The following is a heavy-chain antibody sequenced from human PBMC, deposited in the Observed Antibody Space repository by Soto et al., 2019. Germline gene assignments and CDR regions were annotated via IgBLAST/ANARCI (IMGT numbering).Heavy chain of an antibody. Sequence: QVQLQESGPGLVKPSETLSLTCTVSGGSITNYYCSWFRQPPGKGLEWIGYINYDGYSAYNLSLKRPVTLSMDTSKTQFSLMLESVTATDTAVYYCARHGFGPLHGRVDVWGQGTTVIVSS. CDR2: INYDGYS. CDR3: ARHGFGPLHGRVDV. CDR1: GGSITNYY. V-gene: IGHV4-59*08. J-gene: IGHJ6*02. D-gene: IGHD3-10*01.